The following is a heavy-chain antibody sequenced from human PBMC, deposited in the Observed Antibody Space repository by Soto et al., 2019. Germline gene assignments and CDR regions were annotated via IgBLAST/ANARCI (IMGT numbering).Heavy chain of an antibody. V-gene: IGHV1-46*03. D-gene: IGHD3-9*01. J-gene: IGHJ5*02. CDR2: INPSGGST. Sequence: QVQLVQSGAEVKKPGASVKVSCKASGYTFTSYYMHWVRQAPGQGLEWMGIINPSGGSTSYAQKFQGRVTMTRDTSTSTIYMELSSLSSEDTAVYYCARDLKEYDILTGYPNWFDPWGQGTLVTVSS. CDR1: GYTFTSYY. CDR3: ARDLKEYDILTGYPNWFDP.